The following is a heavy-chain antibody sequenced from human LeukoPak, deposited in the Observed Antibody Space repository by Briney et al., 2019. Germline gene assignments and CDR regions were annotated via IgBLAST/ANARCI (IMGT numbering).Heavy chain of an antibody. J-gene: IGHJ5*02. Sequence: PSETLSLTCTVPGDSTSGYYWSWIRQPAEKGLEWIGRIYSSGSANYNPSLKSRATMSLDTSKKQFYLHMNSVTAADTAIYYCARERSSGLALWGQGALVTVSS. V-gene: IGHV4-4*07. CDR3: ARERSSGLAL. D-gene: IGHD6-19*01. CDR1: GDSTSGYY. CDR2: IYSSGSA.